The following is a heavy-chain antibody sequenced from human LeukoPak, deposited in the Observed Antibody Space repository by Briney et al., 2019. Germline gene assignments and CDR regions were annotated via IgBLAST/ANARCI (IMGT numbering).Heavy chain of an antibody. Sequence: GGSLRPSCAASGFTFSSYSMNWVREAPGKGLEWVSSISSSSSYIYYADSVKGRFTISRDNAKNSLYLQMNSLRAEDTAVYYCARTSYLGIAAAGTVDYWGQGTLVTVSS. D-gene: IGHD6-13*01. CDR2: ISSSSSYI. CDR3: ARTSYLGIAAAGTVDY. CDR1: GFTFSSYS. J-gene: IGHJ4*02. V-gene: IGHV3-21*01.